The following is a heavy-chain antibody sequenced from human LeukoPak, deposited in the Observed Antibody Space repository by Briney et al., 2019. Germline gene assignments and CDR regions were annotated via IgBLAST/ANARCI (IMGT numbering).Heavy chain of an antibody. CDR1: GYSISSGYY. V-gene: IGHV4-38-2*02. CDR2: IYHSGST. Sequence: PSETLSLTCTVSGYSISSGYYWGWIRQPPGKGLEWIGSIYHSGSTYYNPSLKSRVTISVDTSKNQFSLKLSSVTAADTAVYYCARYSSEGPYFDYWGQGTLVTVSS. D-gene: IGHD5-18*01. J-gene: IGHJ4*02. CDR3: ARYSSEGPYFDY.